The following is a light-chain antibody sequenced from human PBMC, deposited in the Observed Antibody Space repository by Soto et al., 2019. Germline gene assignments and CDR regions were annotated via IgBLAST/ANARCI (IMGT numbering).Light chain of an antibody. Sequence: QSALTQPASVSGSPGQSITISCTGTSSDVGAYNYVSWYQQHPGKVPKLMIYDVSDRPSGVSNRFAGSKSGNTASLTISGLQAEDGADYYCISFTGSNTYVFGTGTKLTVL. CDR3: ISFTGSNTYV. J-gene: IGLJ1*01. V-gene: IGLV2-14*03. CDR1: SSDVGAYNY. CDR2: DVS.